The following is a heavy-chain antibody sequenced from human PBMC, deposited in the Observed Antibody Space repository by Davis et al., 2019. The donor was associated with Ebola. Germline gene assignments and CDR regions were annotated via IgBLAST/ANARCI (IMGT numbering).Heavy chain of an antibody. J-gene: IGHJ4*02. CDR1: GFTFSSYA. V-gene: IGHV3-23*01. Sequence: GGSLRLSCAASGFTFSSYAMSWVRQAPGKGLEWVSAISGSGGSTYYADSVKGRFTISRDKSNNTLYLEMSSLRVDDTAVYYCATTQWLREFDNWGQGTLVTVSS. CDR2: ISGSGGST. D-gene: IGHD6-19*01. CDR3: ATTQWLREFDN.